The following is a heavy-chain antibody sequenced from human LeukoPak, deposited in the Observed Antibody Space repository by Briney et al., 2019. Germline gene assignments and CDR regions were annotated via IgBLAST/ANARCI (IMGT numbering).Heavy chain of an antibody. CDR1: GFTFSSYS. CDR2: ISSSSSTI. V-gene: IGHV3-48*01. CDR3: ARGYDIVVVPAAMPLDY. Sequence: GGSLRLSCAASGFTFSSYSMNWVRQAPGKGLEWVSYISSSSSTIYYADSVKGRFTISRDNAKNSLYLQMNSLRAEDTAVYYCARGYDIVVVPAAMPLDYWGQGTLVTVSS. J-gene: IGHJ4*02. D-gene: IGHD2-2*01.